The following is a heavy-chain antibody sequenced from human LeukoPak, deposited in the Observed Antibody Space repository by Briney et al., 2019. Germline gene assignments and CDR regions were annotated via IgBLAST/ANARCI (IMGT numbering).Heavy chain of an antibody. D-gene: IGHD2-2*01. CDR1: GYTFTSYG. J-gene: IGHJ4*02. V-gene: IGHV1-18*01. CDR3: ARGAYCSSTSCSPFDY. CDR2: ISAYNGNT. Sequence: GASVKVSCKAPGYTFTSYGISWVRQAPGQGLEWMGWISAYNGNTNYAQKLQGRVTMTTDTSTSTAYMELSSLRSEDTAVYYCARGAYCSSTSCSPFDYWGQGTLVTVSS.